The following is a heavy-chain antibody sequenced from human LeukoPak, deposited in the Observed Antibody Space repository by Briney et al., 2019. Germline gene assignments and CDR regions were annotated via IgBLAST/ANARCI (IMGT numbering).Heavy chain of an antibody. CDR2: IRYDGSNK. CDR1: GFTFSSYG. D-gene: IGHD2-15*01. V-gene: IGHV3-30*02. CDR3: AKEADCSGGSCYSPGYYYYYMDV. Sequence: PGGSLRLSCAASGFTFSSYGMHWVRQAPGKGLEWVAFIRYDGSNKYYADSVKGRFTISRDNSKNTLYLQMNSLRAEDTAVYYCAKEADCSGGSCYSPGYYYYYMDVWGKGTTVTVSS. J-gene: IGHJ6*03.